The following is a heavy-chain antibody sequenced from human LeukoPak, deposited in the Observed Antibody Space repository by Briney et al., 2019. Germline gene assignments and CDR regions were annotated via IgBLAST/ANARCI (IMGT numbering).Heavy chain of an antibody. CDR1: GGSISSGSYY. CDR2: IYTSGST. V-gene: IGHV4-61*02. CDR3: TTNGWYCLDH. D-gene: IGHD6-19*01. Sequence: SQTLSLTCTVSGGSISSGSYYWSWVRQPAGKGLEWIGRIYTSGSTSYNPSLKSRVTISVDTSKNQFSLKLNSVTAADTAVYYCTTNGWYCLDHWGQGALVTVSS. J-gene: IGHJ1*01.